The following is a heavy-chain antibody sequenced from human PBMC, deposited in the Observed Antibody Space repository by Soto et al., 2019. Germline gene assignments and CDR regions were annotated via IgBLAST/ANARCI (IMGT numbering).Heavy chain of an antibody. V-gene: IGHV3-33*01. CDR2: IWYDGSNK. CDR1: GFTFSSYG. J-gene: IGHJ4*02. D-gene: IGHD3-10*01. CDR3: AREEVGSGSPTPIDY. Sequence: GGSLRLSCAASGFTFSSYGMHWVRQAPGKGLEWVAVIWYDGSNKYYADSVKGRFTISRDNSKNTLYLQMNSLRAEDTAVYYCAREEVGSGSPTPIDYWGQGTLVTVSS.